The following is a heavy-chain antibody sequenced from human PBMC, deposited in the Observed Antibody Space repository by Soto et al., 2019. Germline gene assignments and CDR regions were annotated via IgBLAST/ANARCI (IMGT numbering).Heavy chain of an antibody. CDR3: AMSPRSSFEPPWDF. V-gene: IGHV3-23*01. J-gene: IGHJ4*02. Sequence: PGGSLRLSCTASGFTFRNHAVNWVRQAPGKELEWVSGISGSGDATYYADSVKGRFTISRDNSKNTLSLQMNSLRDDDTAVYYCAMSPRSSFEPPWDFWGQGTLVTVSS. CDR1: GFTFRNHA. CDR2: ISGSGDAT.